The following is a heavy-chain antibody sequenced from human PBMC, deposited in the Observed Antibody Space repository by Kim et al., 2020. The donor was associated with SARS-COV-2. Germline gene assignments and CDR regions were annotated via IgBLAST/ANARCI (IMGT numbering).Heavy chain of an antibody. V-gene: IGHV4-39*01. CDR3: ARQDLIFRVDSSGGVDY. D-gene: IGHD3-22*01. CDR2: IYYSGST. CDR1: GGSISSSSYY. J-gene: IGHJ4*02. Sequence: SETLSLTCTVSGGSISSSSYYWGCIRQPPGKGLEWIGSIYYSGSTYYNPSLKSRVTISVDTSKNQFSLKLSSVTAADTAVYYCARQDLIFRVDSSGGVDYWGQGTLVTVSS.